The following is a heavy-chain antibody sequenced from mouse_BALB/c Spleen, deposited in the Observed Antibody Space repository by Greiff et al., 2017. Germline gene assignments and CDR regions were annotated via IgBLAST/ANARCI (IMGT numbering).Heavy chain of an antibody. CDR2: ISDGGSYT. CDR3: ARGHYRYDVHYFDY. D-gene: IGHD2-14*01. J-gene: IGHJ2*01. V-gene: IGHV5-4*02. Sequence: EVKLVESGGGLVKPGGSLKLSCAASGFTFSDYYMYWVRQTPEKRLEWVATISDGGSYTYYPDSVKGRFTISRDNARNILYLQMSSLRSEDTAMYYCARGHYRYDVHYFDYWGQGTTLTVSS. CDR1: GFTFSDYY.